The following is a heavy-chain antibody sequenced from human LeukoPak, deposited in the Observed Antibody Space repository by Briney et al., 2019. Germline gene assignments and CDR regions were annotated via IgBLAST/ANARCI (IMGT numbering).Heavy chain of an antibody. CDR3: ARDDYGDYFDY. V-gene: IGHV4-59*01. CDR1: GGSISSYY. J-gene: IGHJ4*02. CDR2: IYYSGST. Sequence: SETLSLTCTVSGGSISSYYWSWIRQPPGKGLEWIGYIYYSGSTNYNPSLKSRVTISVDTSKNQSSLKLSSVTAADTAVYYCARDDYGDYFDYWGQGTLVTVSS. D-gene: IGHD4-17*01.